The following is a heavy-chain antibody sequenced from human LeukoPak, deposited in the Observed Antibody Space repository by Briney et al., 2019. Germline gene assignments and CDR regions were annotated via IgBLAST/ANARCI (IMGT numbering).Heavy chain of an antibody. CDR1: GYTFTSYG. Sequence: ASVKVSCKASGYTFTSYGITWVRQAPGQGLEGMEWISAYSGNTNYAQKLQGRVTMTTDTSTSTVYMELRSLRSDDTAVYYCARGDRSSTLAFDIWGQGTMVTVSS. V-gene: IGHV1-18*01. J-gene: IGHJ3*02. CDR2: ISAYSGNT. D-gene: IGHD6-6*01. CDR3: ARGDRSSTLAFDI.